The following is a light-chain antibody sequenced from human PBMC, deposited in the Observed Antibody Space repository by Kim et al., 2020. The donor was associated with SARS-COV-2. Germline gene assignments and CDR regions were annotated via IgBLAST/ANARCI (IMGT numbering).Light chain of an antibody. V-gene: IGLV1-47*01. J-gene: IGLJ2*01. Sequence: GQTFTISCSGHRPNIGSNSVYLFSHLRGTAPRLPIYRIDQRPSGVPDRFSGSKSGTSASLAISGLGSEDEAEYYCAAWDDHLSGVVFGGGTKLTVL. CDR2: RID. CDR3: AAWDDHLSGVV. CDR1: RPNIGSNS.